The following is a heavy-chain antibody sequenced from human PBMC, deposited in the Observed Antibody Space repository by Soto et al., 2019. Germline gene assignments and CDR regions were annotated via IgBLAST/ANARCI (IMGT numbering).Heavy chain of an antibody. CDR1: GFIFGSYG. CDR2: ISTTSISI. Sequence: GGSLRLSCGASGFIFGSYGMHWVRQAPGKGLDWLSYISTTSISIYYSDSVKGRFITSRGNAKNSLYLEMNSLRAEDTAVYYCTRTMAGYIPDYWGPGILVTVSS. CDR3: TRTMAGYIPDY. J-gene: IGHJ4*02. D-gene: IGHD5-12*01. V-gene: IGHV3-48*01.